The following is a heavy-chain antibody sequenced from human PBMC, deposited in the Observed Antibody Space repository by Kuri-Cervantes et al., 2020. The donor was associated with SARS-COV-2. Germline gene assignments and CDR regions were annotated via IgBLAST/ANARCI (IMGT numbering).Heavy chain of an antibody. CDR1: GFPFSSYE. CDR2: ISSSGSTI. D-gene: IGHD2-2*01. CDR3: ARVVIPAALDY. J-gene: IGHJ4*02. Sequence: LSLTCAASGFPFSSYEMNWVRQAPGKGLEWVSYISSSGSTIYYADSVKGRFTISRDNAKNSLYLQMNSLRAEDTAVYYCARVVIPAALDYWGQGTLVAVSS. V-gene: IGHV3-48*03.